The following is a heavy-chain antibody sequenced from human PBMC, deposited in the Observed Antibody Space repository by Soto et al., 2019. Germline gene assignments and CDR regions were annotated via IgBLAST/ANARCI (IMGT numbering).Heavy chain of an antibody. CDR1: GDSISNNYW. V-gene: IGHV4-4*02. Sequence: QVQLQESGPGLVKPSGTLSLTCDVSGDSISNNYWWTWVRQFPGEGLQWIGEIFHSGSTNYNPPLKNRVTISVDKSNNRFSLMLSSVTAADTAVYFCARGDFWSGSDYWGQGIQVTVSS. D-gene: IGHD3-3*01. CDR2: IFHSGST. CDR3: ARGDFWSGSDY. J-gene: IGHJ4*02.